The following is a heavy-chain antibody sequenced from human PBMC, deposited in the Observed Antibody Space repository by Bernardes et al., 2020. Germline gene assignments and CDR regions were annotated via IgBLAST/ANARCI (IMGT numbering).Heavy chain of an antibody. CDR2: IYYSGST. J-gene: IGHJ4*02. V-gene: IGHV4-39*01. CDR1: GGSISSSSYY. Sequence: SETLSLTCTVSGGSISSSSYYWGWIRQPPGKGLEWIGSIYYSGSTYYNPSLKSRVTISVDTSKNQFSLKLSSVTAADTAMYYCARQPFDHTYYYDSSGQWAFDYWGQGTLVTVSS. D-gene: IGHD3-22*01. CDR3: ARQPFDHTYYYDSSGQWAFDY.